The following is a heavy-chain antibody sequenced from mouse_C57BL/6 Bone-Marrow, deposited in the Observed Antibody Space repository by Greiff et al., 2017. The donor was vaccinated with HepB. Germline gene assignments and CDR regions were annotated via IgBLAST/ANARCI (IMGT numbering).Heavy chain of an antibody. CDR3: ERHGNCVDYYAMDD. Sequence: EVQLVESGGGLVQPGGSLKLSCAASGFTFSDYGMAWVRQAPRKGPEWVAFISNFAYSIYYADTVTGRFTIPRENAKNTLYLEMSSLRSEDTAMYYCERHGNCVDYYAMDDWGQGTSVTVSS. D-gene: IGHD2-1*01. V-gene: IGHV5-15*01. CDR1: GFTFSDYG. CDR2: ISNFAYSI. J-gene: IGHJ4*01.